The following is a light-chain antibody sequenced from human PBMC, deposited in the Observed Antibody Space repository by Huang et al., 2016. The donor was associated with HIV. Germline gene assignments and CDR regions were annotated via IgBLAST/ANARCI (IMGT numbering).Light chain of an antibody. CDR3: QQYNNWPPWT. J-gene: IGKJ1*01. CDR1: QGVVNN. V-gene: IGKV3D-15*01. Sequence: EIVMTQSPGTLSGSPGERATLSCRASQGVVNNVAWYQQKPGQTPRLLIHGASTRATGIPARFSGSASGTEFTLTFSSLQTEDFAIYYCQQYNNWPPWTCGQGT. CDR2: GAS.